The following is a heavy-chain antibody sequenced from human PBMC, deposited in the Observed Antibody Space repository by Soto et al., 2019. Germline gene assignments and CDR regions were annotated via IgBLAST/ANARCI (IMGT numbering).Heavy chain of an antibody. V-gene: IGHV4-34*01. CDR3: AYRRGYSYGLHGMDV. D-gene: IGHD5-18*01. J-gene: IGHJ6*02. Sequence: QVQLQQWGAGLLKPSETLSLTCAVYGGSFSGYYWSWIRQPPGKGLEWIGEINHSGSTNYNPSLKSRVTISVDTSKNQFSLKVSSVTAADTAVYYCAYRRGYSYGLHGMDVWGQGTTVTVSS. CDR2: INHSGST. CDR1: GGSFSGYY.